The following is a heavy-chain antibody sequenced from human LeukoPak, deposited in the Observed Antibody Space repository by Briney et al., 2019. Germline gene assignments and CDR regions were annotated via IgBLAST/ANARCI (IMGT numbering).Heavy chain of an antibody. CDR2: INPSGGST. D-gene: IGHD3-10*01. CDR3: ARDRSITMVRGVISYMDV. J-gene: IGHJ6*03. CDR1: GYTFTSYY. V-gene: IGHV1-46*01. Sequence: ASVKVSCKASGYTFTSYYMHWVRQAPGQGLEWMGIINPSGGSTSYAQKFQGRVTMTRDMSTSTAYMELSSLRSEDTAVYYCARDRSITMVRGVISYMDVWGKGTTVTVSS.